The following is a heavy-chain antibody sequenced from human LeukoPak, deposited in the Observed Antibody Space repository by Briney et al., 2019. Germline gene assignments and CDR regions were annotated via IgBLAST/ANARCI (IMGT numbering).Heavy chain of an antibody. V-gene: IGHV3-21*01. CDR2: ISSSSSYI. Sequence: PGGSLRLSCAASGFSFRDFWMTWVRQAPGKGLEWVSSISSSSSYIYYADSVKGRFTISRDNAKNSLYLQMNSLRAEDTAVYYCARGLYFDYWGQGTLVTVSS. CDR1: GFSFRDFW. J-gene: IGHJ4*02. CDR3: ARGLYFDY. D-gene: IGHD6-19*01.